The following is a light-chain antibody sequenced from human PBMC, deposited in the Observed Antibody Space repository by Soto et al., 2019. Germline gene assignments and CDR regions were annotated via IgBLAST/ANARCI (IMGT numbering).Light chain of an antibody. J-gene: IGLJ3*02. CDR1: SSNIGAGYD. Sequence: QSVLTQPPSVSGAPGQRVTISCTGSSSNIGAGYDVHWYQQLPGTAPKLLIYGNSKRPPGVPDRFSGSKSGTSASLAITGLQAEDEADYYCQSYDSSLSGAVFGGGTKVTVL. V-gene: IGLV1-40*01. CDR2: GNS. CDR3: QSYDSSLSGAV.